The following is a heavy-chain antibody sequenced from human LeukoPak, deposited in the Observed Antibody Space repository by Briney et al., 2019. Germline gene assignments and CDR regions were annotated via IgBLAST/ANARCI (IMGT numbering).Heavy chain of an antibody. D-gene: IGHD1-1*01. CDR3: ARDRTQLERWGYYYYGMDV. CDR2: IYYSGST. J-gene: IGHJ6*04. V-gene: IGHV4-59*01. Sequence: SETLSLTCTVSGGSISSNYWSWIRQPPGKGLECSGYIYYSGSTNYNPSLKSRVTISVDTSKNQFSLKLSSVTAADTAVYYCARDRTQLERWGYYYYGMDVWGKGTTVTVSS. CDR1: GGSISSNY.